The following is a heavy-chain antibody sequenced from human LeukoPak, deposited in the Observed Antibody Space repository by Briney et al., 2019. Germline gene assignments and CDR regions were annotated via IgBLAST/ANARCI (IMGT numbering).Heavy chain of an antibody. CDR2: IIPIFGTA. CDR3: AREGYYDSSGSTYAFDI. D-gene: IGHD3-22*01. CDR1: GGTFSSYA. J-gene: IGHJ3*02. Sequence: ASVKVSCKASGGTFSSYAISWVRQAPGQGLEWMGGIIPIFGTANYAQKFQGRVTITTDESTSTAYMELSSLRSEDTAVYYCAREGYYDSSGSTYAFDIWGQGTMVTVSS. V-gene: IGHV1-69*05.